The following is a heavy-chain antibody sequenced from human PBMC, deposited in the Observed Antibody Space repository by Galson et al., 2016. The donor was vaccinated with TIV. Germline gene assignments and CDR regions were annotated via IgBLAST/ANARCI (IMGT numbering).Heavy chain of an antibody. CDR3: GRGVAFLDYPPSTRNSFDP. CDR2: ISAYSGHT. CDR1: GYTFTSTG. J-gene: IGHJ5*02. V-gene: IGHV1-18*04. Sequence: SVKVSCKASGYTFTSTGISWVRQAPGQGLEWMGWISAYSGHTNYAQKFQGRLTMTRDTSTTTAYLELGSLRSDDTAVYYCGRGVAFLDYPPSTRNSFDPWGQGTLVTVSS. D-gene: IGHD3-3*02.